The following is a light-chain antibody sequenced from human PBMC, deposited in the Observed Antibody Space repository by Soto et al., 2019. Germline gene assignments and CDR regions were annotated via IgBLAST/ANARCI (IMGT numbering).Light chain of an antibody. Sequence: EIVMTQSPATLSVSPGEGATLSCRASQSITTNVAWYQQKPGQAPRLLIYGASTRTTGIPARFSGSGSGTEFTLTISSLQSEDFAVYYCQQYNKGPVTFGQGTKVEIK. CDR2: GAS. J-gene: IGKJ1*01. V-gene: IGKV3-15*01. CDR3: QQYNKGPVT. CDR1: QSITTN.